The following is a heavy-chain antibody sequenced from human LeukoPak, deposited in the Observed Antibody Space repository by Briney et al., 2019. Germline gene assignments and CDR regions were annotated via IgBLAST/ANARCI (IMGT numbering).Heavy chain of an antibody. CDR2: ISYSGST. CDR3: AGYEKPYYFDY. J-gene: IGHJ4*02. CDR1: GGSISNSYY. Sequence: PSETLSLTCTVSGGSISNSYYWSWIRQPPGKGLEWIGYISYSGSTNYNPSLKSRVTISVDTSKNQFSLKLSSVTAADTAVYYCAGYEKPYYFDYWGQGTLVIVSS. D-gene: IGHD5-12*01. V-gene: IGHV4-59*01.